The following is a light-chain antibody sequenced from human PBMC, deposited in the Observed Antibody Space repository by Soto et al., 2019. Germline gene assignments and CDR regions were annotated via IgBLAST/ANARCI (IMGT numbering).Light chain of an antibody. Sequence: DIQMTQSPSSVSASVGDRVTINCRASQDIRSWVAWYQQTPGKAPELLIYAGSRLQTGVPSRFSGSGSGTDFSLTIRSLQPEDFATYYCQQTNSFPLTFGGGTKVEIK. CDR2: AGS. CDR3: QQTNSFPLT. J-gene: IGKJ4*01. V-gene: IGKV1-12*01. CDR1: QDIRSW.